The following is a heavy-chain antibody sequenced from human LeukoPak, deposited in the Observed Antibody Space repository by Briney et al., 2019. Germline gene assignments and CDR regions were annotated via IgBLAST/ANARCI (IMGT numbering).Heavy chain of an antibody. CDR1: GFTVSSNY. J-gene: IGHJ4*02. D-gene: IGHD5/OR15-5a*01. CDR2: IYGDGSS. V-gene: IGHV3-53*01. CDR3: ARGEAVGYTVERLW. Sequence: GGSLRLSCAASGFTVSSNYMGWVRQAPGKGLKWVSVIYGDGSSHYADSVKGRFTIPRDNSKNTLHLQMNSLRAEDTAVYYCARGEAVGYTVERLWWGQGTLVTVSS.